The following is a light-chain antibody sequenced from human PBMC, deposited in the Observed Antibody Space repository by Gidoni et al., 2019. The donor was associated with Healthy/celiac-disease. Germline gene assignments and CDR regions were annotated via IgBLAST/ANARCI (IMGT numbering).Light chain of an antibody. CDR2: GAS. Sequence: EIVWTQAPGPLSLSPGERATLPCMGSQSVSSSYLAWYQQQPGQAPRLLNYGASSRATGIPERISSSGSGTYFTITISRLEHEDLAVYYCQQYGSSLRAFGQGTKVEIK. CDR3: QQYGSSLRA. V-gene: IGKV3-20*01. CDR1: QSVSSSY. J-gene: IGKJ1*01.